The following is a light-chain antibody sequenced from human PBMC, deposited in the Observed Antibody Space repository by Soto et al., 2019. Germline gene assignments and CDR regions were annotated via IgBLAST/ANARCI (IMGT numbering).Light chain of an antibody. CDR3: HQYNNWPPWT. J-gene: IGKJ1*01. V-gene: IGKV3-15*01. CDR1: QSVSIN. CDR2: GAS. Sequence: IVMTQSPATLSVSPGERATLSCRASQSVSINLAWYQQKPGQAPRLLIYGASTRATGIPARFSGSGSGTEFTLTISSLQSEDFAVYYCHQYNNWPPWTFGQGTKVEIK.